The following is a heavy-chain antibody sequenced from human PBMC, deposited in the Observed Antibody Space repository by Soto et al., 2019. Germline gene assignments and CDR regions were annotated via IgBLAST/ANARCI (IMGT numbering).Heavy chain of an antibody. D-gene: IGHD3-9*01. J-gene: IGHJ5*02. CDR1: GGSISSSSYY. Sequence: SETLSLTCTVSGGSISSSSYYWGWIRQPPGKGLEWIGSIYYSGSTYYNPSLKSRVTISVDTSKNQFSLKLSSVTAADTAVYYCARHEDDYDILTGFRVSWFDPWGQGTLVT. V-gene: IGHV4-39*01. CDR2: IYYSGST. CDR3: ARHEDDYDILTGFRVSWFDP.